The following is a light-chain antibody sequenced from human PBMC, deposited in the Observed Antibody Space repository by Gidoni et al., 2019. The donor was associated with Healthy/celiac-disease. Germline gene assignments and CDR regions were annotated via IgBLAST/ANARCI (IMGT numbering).Light chain of an antibody. CDR2: DAS. Sequence: DIQMTQSPSSLSASVGARVTITCQASQDISYYLNWYQQKPGKAPKHLIYDASNLETGVPSRFSGSGPGTDFTFTISSLQPEDIATYYCQQYDNHPQLTFGGGTKVEIK. J-gene: IGKJ4*01. CDR1: QDISYY. CDR3: QQYDNHPQLT. V-gene: IGKV1-33*01.